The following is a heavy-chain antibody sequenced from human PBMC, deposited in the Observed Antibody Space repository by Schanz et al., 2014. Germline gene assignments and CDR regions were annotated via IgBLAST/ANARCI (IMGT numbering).Heavy chain of an antibody. V-gene: IGHV4-31*03. Sequence: QVQLQESGPGLVKPSQTLSLTCTVSGGSISSGGYYWSWIRQHPGKGLEWIGYIYDGGSTYYNPSLKSRVTISVDTSKNQFSLRLSSVTAADTAVYYCAKVAPAATYLDSWGLGTLVTVSS. D-gene: IGHD2-2*01. J-gene: IGHJ4*02. CDR1: GGSISSGGYY. CDR3: AKVAPAATYLDS. CDR2: IYDGGST.